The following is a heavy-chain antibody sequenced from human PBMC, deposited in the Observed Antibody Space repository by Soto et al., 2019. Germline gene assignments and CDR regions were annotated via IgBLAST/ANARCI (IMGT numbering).Heavy chain of an antibody. CDR2: ISVYNGNK. CDR1: GYTVSSYG. V-gene: IGHV1-18*01. D-gene: IGHD2-15*01. J-gene: IGHJ4*02. CDR3: ARDCSGGSCSTAY. Sequence: QGQLVQAGAEVKKPGASVKVSCKDAGYTVSSYGISWVRQGPGPGLEWMGWISVYNGNKMYAQKFQGRVTMTTDTSTSTAYMELRSLRSDDTALYYCARDCSGGSCSTAYWGQGALVTVSS.